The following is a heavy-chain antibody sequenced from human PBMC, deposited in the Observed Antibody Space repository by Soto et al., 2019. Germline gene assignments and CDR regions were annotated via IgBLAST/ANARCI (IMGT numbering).Heavy chain of an antibody. V-gene: IGHV1-8*01. J-gene: IGHJ4*02. CDR2: MDPKTGNT. Sequence: ASVKVSCKASGYSFTSYDINWVRQATGQGLEWMGWMDPKTGNTDYGQKFRGRVTMTRNTSIGTAYMELSSLTSEDTAVYYCARGRGWRDYWGQGTLVTVSS. CDR3: ARGRGWRDY. CDR1: GYSFTSYD. D-gene: IGHD6-19*01.